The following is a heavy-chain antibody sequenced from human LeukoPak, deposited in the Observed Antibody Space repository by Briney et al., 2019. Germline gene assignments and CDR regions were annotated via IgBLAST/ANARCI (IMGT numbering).Heavy chain of an antibody. CDR3: ARANNWNYALNY. CDR2: ISAYNGNT. Sequence: ASVKVSCKASGYTFTSYGISWVRQAPGQGLEWMGWISAYNGNTNYAQKLQGRVTMTTDTSTGTAYMELRSLGSDDTAMYYCARANNWNYALNYWGQGTLVTVSS. V-gene: IGHV1-18*01. D-gene: IGHD1-7*01. J-gene: IGHJ4*02. CDR1: GYTFTSYG.